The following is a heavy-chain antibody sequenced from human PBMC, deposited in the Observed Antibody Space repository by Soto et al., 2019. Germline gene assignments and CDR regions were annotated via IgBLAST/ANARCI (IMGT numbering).Heavy chain of an antibody. CDR1: GGSISSGGYY. CDR3: AIGYYYDSSGYYLSY. CDR2: IYYSGST. Sequence: SETLSLTCTVSGGSISSGGYYWSWIRQHPGKGLEWIGYIYYSGSTNYNPSLKSRVTISVDTSKNQFSLKLSSVTAADTAVYYCAIGYYYDSSGYYLSYWGQGTLVTVSS. V-gene: IGHV4-61*08. J-gene: IGHJ4*02. D-gene: IGHD3-22*01.